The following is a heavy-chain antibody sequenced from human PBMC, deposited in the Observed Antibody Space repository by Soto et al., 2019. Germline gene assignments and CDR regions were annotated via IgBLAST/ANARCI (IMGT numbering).Heavy chain of an antibody. CDR2: FDPEDGET. CDR3: ATSGPVAMVRGGVNYYYGMDV. J-gene: IGHJ6*02. D-gene: IGHD3-10*01. V-gene: IGHV1-24*01. Sequence: ASVKVSCKASGYTFTDYYIHWVRQAPGKGLEWMGGFDPEDGETIYAQKFQGRVTMTEDTSTDTAYMELSSLRSEDTAVYYCATSGPVAMVRGGVNYYYGMDVWGQGTTVTVSS. CDR1: GYTFTDYY.